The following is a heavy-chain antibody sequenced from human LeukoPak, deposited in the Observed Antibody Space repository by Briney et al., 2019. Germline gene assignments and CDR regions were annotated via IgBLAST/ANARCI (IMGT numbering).Heavy chain of an antibody. Sequence: SETLSLTCTVSGGSISSYYWSWIRQPPGKGLEWIGYIYYGGSTNYNPSLKSRVTISVDTSKNQFSLKLSSVTAADTAVYYCARDYPYLGAFDIWGQGTMVTVSS. CDR2: IYYGGST. J-gene: IGHJ3*02. CDR1: GGSISSYY. CDR3: ARDYPYLGAFDI. D-gene: IGHD2/OR15-2a*01. V-gene: IGHV4-59*12.